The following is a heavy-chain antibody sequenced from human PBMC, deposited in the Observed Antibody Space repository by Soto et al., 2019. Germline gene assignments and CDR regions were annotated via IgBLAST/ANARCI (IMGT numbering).Heavy chain of an antibody. CDR1: GFTFSIYG. D-gene: IGHD1-1*01. CDR2: ISYDGSNK. J-gene: IGHJ5*02. V-gene: IGHV3-30*18. CDR3: AKVDGPWNQRDDNWFDA. Sequence: QVQLVESGGGVVQPGRSLSLSCAASGFTFSIYGMHWVRQAPGKGLERVAVISYDGSNKLYADSVKGRFTISRDHPKNTLYLQMNSLRVEDTALYYCAKVDGPWNQRDDNWFDAWGQGTLVTVSP.